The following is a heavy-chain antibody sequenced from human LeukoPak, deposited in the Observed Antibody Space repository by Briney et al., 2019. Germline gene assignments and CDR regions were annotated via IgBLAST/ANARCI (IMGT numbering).Heavy chain of an antibody. CDR1: GYTFTSYG. J-gene: IGHJ4*02. Sequence: GASVKVSCKASGYTFTSYGISWVRQAPGQGLEWMGWINTNTGNPTYAQGFTGRFVFSLDTSVSTAYLQISSLKAEDTAVYYCARAASYGVRVVPAAMGESGSDYWGQGTLVTVSS. CDR2: INTNTGNP. D-gene: IGHD2-2*01. CDR3: ARAASYGVRVVPAAMGESGSDY. V-gene: IGHV7-4-1*02.